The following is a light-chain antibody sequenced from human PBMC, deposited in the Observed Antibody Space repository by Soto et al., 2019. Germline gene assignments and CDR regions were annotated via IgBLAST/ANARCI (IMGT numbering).Light chain of an antibody. CDR1: QSVSSS. CDR2: AAS. J-gene: IGKJ1*01. CDR3: QQYNNWPQP. V-gene: IGKV3-15*01. Sequence: EIVMTQSPATLSVSPGERATLSCRASQSVSSSLAWYQQKPGQAPRLLIYAASTRATGIPARFSGSGSGTAFTLTISSLQSEDFAVSYCQQYNNWPQPFGQGTKVEIK.